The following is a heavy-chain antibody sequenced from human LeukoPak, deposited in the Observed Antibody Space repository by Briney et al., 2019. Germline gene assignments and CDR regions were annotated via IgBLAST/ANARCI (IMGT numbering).Heavy chain of an antibody. V-gene: IGHV4-39*02. CDR3: ARGDDTVLGPSFDS. CDR2: PYYSGNT. CDR1: GGSISIGNYY. Sequence: SETLSLTCTVSGGSISIGNYYWGWIRQPPGKGLEWIASPYYSGNTYYNPSLKSRVTVSVDTSKNHFSVKLYSVTATDTAVYYCARGDDTVLGPSFDSWGQGTLVTVSS. J-gene: IGHJ4*02. D-gene: IGHD2-8*02.